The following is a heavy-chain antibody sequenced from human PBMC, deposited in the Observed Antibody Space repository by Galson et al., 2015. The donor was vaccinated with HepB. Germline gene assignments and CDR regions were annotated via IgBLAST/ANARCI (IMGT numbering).Heavy chain of an antibody. Sequence: SLRLSCAASGFTFSSYSMNWVRQAPGKGLEWVSYISSSSSTIYYADSVKGRFTISRDNAKNSLYLQMNSLRDEDTAVYYCARDQGGCSSTSCYEGSGMDVWGKGTTVTVSS. V-gene: IGHV3-48*02. D-gene: IGHD2-2*01. CDR2: ISSSSSTI. J-gene: IGHJ6*04. CDR1: GFTFSSYS. CDR3: ARDQGGCSSTSCYEGSGMDV.